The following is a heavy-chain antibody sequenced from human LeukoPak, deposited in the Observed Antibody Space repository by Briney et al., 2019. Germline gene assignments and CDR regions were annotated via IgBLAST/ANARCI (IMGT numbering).Heavy chain of an antibody. D-gene: IGHD5-24*01. CDR3: ARGRDGYNYDAFDI. CDR1: GGSFSGYY. Sequence: SETLSLTCAVYGGSFSGYYWSWIRQPPGKGLEWIGKINHSGSTNYNPSLKSRVTISVDTSKNQFSLKLSSVTAADTAVYYCARGRDGYNYDAFDIWGQGTLVTVSS. V-gene: IGHV4-34*01. CDR2: INHSGST. J-gene: IGHJ3*02.